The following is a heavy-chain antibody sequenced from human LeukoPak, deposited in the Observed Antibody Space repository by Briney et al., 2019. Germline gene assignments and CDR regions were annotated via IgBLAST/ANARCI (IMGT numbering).Heavy chain of an antibody. CDR1: GFTFSTYG. V-gene: IGHV3-33*06. CDR3: VKERGPFDAFDI. CDR2: IWSDGNNK. Sequence: PGGSLRLSCAATGFTFSTYGIHWVRQAPGKGLEWVAVIWSDGNNKFYADSVKGRFTFSRDNSRNTLSLQMNSLRAEDTAVYYCVKERGPFDAFDIWGQGTMVTVSS. J-gene: IGHJ3*02.